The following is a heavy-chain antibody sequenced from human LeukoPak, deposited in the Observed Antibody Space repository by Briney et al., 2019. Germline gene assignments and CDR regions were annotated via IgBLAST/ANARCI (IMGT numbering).Heavy chain of an antibody. V-gene: IGHV1-46*01. CDR3: ARDSSTVKSLFDY. CDR2: INPSGGST. J-gene: IGHJ4*02. D-gene: IGHD4-11*01. CDR1: GYTFTGYY. Sequence: GASVKVSCKASGYTFTGYYMHWLRQAPGQGLEWMGIINPSGGSTSYAQKFQGRVTMTRDMSTSTVYMELSSLRSEDTAVYYCARDSSTVKSLFDYWGQGTLVTVSS.